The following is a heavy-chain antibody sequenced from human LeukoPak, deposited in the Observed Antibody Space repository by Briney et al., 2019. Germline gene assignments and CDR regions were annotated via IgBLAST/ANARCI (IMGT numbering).Heavy chain of an antibody. CDR2: IIPILGIA. D-gene: IGHD3-22*01. V-gene: IGHV1-69*04. Sequence: SVKVSCKASGGTFSSYAISWVRQAPGQGLEWMGRIIPILGIANYAQKFQGRVTITADKSTSTAYMELSSLRREETAVWYCATSGRNYYDISGYYYWGQGNLVTVSS. CDR1: GGTFSSYA. CDR3: ATSGRNYYDISGYYY. J-gene: IGHJ4*02.